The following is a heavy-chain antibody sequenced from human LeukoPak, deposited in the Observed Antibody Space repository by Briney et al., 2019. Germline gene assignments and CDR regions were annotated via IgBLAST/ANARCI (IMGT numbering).Heavy chain of an antibody. J-gene: IGHJ3*02. V-gene: IGHV5-51*01. CDR1: RYSFSNEW. D-gene: IGHD5-24*01. CDR2: IYPGDSDT. Sequence: GESLKISCKASRYSFSNEWIGWVRQVPGKGLKWMGIIYPGDSDTRYSPSLQGQVTISADKSINTAFLQWSSLGASDTAIYFCARQRPGYINDAFDIWGQGTRVTVSS. CDR3: ARQRPGYINDAFDI.